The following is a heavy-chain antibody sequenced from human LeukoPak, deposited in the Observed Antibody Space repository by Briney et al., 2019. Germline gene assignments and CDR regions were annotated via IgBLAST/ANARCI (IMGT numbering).Heavy chain of an antibody. J-gene: IGHJ4*02. D-gene: IGHD3-10*01. CDR3: ARVLLWFAELLSGNYYIDY. CDR2: VSVYNGNT. CDR1: GYTVTSYG. Sequence: GASVKVSCKASGYTVTSYGISWGRQAPGQGLEWMGWVSVYNGNTTYAPKLEGTVTMTTDTSTSTAYMGLGSLRSDDTAVYYCARVLLWFAELLSGNYYIDYWGQGTPVTVSS. V-gene: IGHV1-18*01.